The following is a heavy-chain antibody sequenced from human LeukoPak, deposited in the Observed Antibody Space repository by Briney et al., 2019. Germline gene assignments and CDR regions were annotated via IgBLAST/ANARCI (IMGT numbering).Heavy chain of an antibody. V-gene: IGHV1-2*06. CDR1: GYTFTAYY. J-gene: IGHJ4*02. CDR2: INSKNGDT. CDR3: ARDTPRPVPRGFEY. Sequence: ASVKVSCKASGYTFTAYYIHWVRQAPGQGLEWMGRINSKNGDTNYAQKFQDRVTMTRDTSMSTAYMELSRLRSDDTAVYYCARDTPRPVPRGFEYWGQGTLVTVSS.